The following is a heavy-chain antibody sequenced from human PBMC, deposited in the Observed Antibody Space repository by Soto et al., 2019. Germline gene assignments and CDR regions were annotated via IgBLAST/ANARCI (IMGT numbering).Heavy chain of an antibody. V-gene: IGHV1-3*04. Sequence: QVQLVQSGAEAKKPGASVKVSCEASGYTFTANAVHWVRQAPGQRLEWMGWINTGKGNTYYSQNFQGRVTITRDTSASTVYMELSSPRSEDTAVYYCVRERLGALIDYWGQGTLVTVSS. CDR1: GYTFTANA. D-gene: IGHD1-26*01. CDR3: VRERLGALIDY. J-gene: IGHJ4*02. CDR2: INTGKGNT.